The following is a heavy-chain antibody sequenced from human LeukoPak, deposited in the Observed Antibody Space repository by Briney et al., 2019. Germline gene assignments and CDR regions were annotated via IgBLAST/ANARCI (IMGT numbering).Heavy chain of an antibody. CDR1: GFTFNSYN. CDR2: ISGSGGRT. Sequence: TGGSLRLSCVASGFTFNSYNINWVRQAPGKGLEWVATISGSGGRTFHADSVEGRFTISRDNSMNTLFLQMNSLRVDDTAVYYCARDLLPLGGTLGNWFDPWGQGTLVTVSS. J-gene: IGHJ5*02. D-gene: IGHD1-26*01. CDR3: ARDLLPLGGTLGNWFDP. V-gene: IGHV3-23*01.